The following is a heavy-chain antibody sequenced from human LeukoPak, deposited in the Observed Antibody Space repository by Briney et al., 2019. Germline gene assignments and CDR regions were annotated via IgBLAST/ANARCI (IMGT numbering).Heavy chain of an antibody. CDR2: IYYSGST. V-gene: IGHV4-59*01. CDR1: GGSISDYY. CDR3: ARGDFCSKSNCYLRPMDV. D-gene: IGHD3-3*01. Sequence: SETVSLTCTVSGGSISDYYWNWMRQPPGKGLEWIGYIYYSGSTTYNPSLMSRVTMSVDTAKNQFSLKLRSVTAADTAVYYCARGDFCSKSNCYLRPMDVWGKGTTVTVSS. J-gene: IGHJ6*03.